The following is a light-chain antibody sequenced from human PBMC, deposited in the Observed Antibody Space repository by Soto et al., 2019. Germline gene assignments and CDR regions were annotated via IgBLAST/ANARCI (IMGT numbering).Light chain of an antibody. V-gene: IGKV3-20*01. Sequence: EIVLPPSLGTLSLAPGERAGLSCRASQSVSSSYLAWYQQKPCQAHRLLIYGASSRATGIPDRFSGSGSGTDFTLTISRLEPEDFAVYYCQQYGSSPMVTFGQGTKVDIK. CDR3: QQYGSSPMVT. J-gene: IGKJ5*01. CDR2: GAS. CDR1: QSVSSSY.